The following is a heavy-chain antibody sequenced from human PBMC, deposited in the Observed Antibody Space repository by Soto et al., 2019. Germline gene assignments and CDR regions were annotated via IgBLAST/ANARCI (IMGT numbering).Heavy chain of an antibody. V-gene: IGHV4-59*08. CDR3: ARHPPPGYYYDSSGYYGYFQH. D-gene: IGHD3-22*01. J-gene: IGHJ1*01. CDR2: ISNSGST. CDR1: GGSISSFH. Sequence: ASETLSLTCTVSGGSISSFHWSWIRQPPGKGLEWIGFISNSGSTNYNPSLKSRVTISLDNSKNTLYLQMNSLGVEDTAVYYCARHPPPGYYYDSSGYYGYFQHWGQGTPVTVSS.